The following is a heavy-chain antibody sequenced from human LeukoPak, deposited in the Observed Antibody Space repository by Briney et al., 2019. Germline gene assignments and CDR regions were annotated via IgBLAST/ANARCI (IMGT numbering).Heavy chain of an antibody. J-gene: IGHJ4*02. CDR3: ARENPAAAGLSL. D-gene: IGHD6-13*01. V-gene: IGHV4-59*01. Sequence: PSETLSLTCTVSGGSISSYYWSWIRQPPGKGLEWIGYIYYSGSTNYNPSLKSRVTISVDTSKNQFSLKLSSVTAADTAVYYCARENPAAAGLSLWGQGTLVTVSS. CDR1: GGSISSYY. CDR2: IYYSGST.